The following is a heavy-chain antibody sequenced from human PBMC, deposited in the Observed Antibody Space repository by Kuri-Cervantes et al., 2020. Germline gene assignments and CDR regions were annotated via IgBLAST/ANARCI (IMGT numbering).Heavy chain of an antibody. CDR2: INAGNGNT. Sequence: ASVKVSCKASGYTFTSYAMHWVRQAPGQGLEWMGWINAGNGNTKYSQKFQGRVTITRDTSASTAYMELSGLRSEDTAVYYCARWGQYQLPARMVGAFDIWGQGTMVTVSS. D-gene: IGHD2-2*01. CDR1: GYTFTSYA. V-gene: IGHV1-3*01. CDR3: ARWGQYQLPARMVGAFDI. J-gene: IGHJ3*02.